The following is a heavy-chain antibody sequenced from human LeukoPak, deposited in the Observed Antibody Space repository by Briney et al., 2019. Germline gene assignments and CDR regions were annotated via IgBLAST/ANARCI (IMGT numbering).Heavy chain of an antibody. D-gene: IGHD3-22*01. V-gene: IGHV3-66*01. CDR2: IYSGGST. J-gene: IGHJ4*02. CDR1: GFTFSSYS. CDR3: ARDYYDSSGYYDDY. Sequence: GGSLRLSCAASGFTFSSYSMNWVRQAPGKGLEWVSVIYSGGSTYYADSVKGRFTISRDNSKNTLYLQMNSLRAEDTAVYYCARDYYDSSGYYDDYWGQGTLVTVSS.